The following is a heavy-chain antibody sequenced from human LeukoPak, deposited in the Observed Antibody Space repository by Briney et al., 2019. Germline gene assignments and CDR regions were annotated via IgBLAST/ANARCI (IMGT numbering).Heavy chain of an antibody. CDR3: ARDSRGSTRKNYYYYGMDV. CDR2: FDPEDGET. D-gene: IGHD6-13*01. J-gene: IGHJ6*02. V-gene: IGHV1-24*01. Sequence: ASVKVSCKVSGYTLTELSMHWVRQAPGKGLEWMGGFDPEDGETIYAQKFQGRVTMTTDTSTSTAYMELRSLRSDDTAVYYCARDSRGSTRKNYYYYGMDVWGQGTTVTVSS. CDR1: GYTLTELS.